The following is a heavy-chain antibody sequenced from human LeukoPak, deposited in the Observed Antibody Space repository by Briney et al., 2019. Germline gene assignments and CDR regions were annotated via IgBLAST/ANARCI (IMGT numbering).Heavy chain of an antibody. CDR1: GGSISSVSYY. D-gene: IGHD3-10*02. J-gene: IGHJ4*02. V-gene: IGHV4-39*07. CDR3: ACYYGRAFDY. Sequence: SETLSLTCTVSGGSISSVSYYWGWIRQPPGKGLEWIGSIYYSGSTYYNPSLKSRLTISVDTSKNQFSLKLSSVTAADTAVYYCACYYGRAFDYWGQGTLVTVSS. CDR2: IYYSGST.